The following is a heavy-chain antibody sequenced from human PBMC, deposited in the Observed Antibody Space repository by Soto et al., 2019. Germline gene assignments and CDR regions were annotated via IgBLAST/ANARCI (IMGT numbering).Heavy chain of an antibody. D-gene: IGHD3-16*01. CDR1: GFIFSSYG. CDR3: ARPRLPYYSYYGMDV. V-gene: IGHV3-30*03. J-gene: IGHJ6*02. Sequence: QVQLVESGGGVVQPGRSLRLSCAASGFIFSSYGMHWVRQAPGKGLEWVAVISDDGTNRYYADSVKGRFTISRDSSKNTLYLHMDSLRVEDTAVYYCARPRLPYYSYYGMDVWGQGTTVTVSS. CDR2: ISDDGTNR.